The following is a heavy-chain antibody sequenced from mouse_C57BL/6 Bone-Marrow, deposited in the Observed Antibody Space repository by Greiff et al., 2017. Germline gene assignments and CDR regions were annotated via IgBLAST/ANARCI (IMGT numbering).Heavy chain of an antibody. V-gene: IGHV5-6*01. CDR2: ISSGGSYT. CDR1: GFTFSSYG. Sequence: EVQGVESGGDLVKPGGSLKLSCAASGFTFSSYGMSWVRQTPDKRLEWVATISSGGSYTYYPDSVKGRSTISRDNAKNTLYLQMSSLKSEDTAMYYCAREGLYYAMDYWGQGTSVTVSS. D-gene: IGHD2-4*01. J-gene: IGHJ4*01. CDR3: AREGLYYAMDY.